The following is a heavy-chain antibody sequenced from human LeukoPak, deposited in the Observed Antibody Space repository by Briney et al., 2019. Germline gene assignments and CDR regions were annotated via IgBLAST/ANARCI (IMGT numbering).Heavy chain of an antibody. CDR2: ISSSGSTI. CDR3: AKDALRGYSYGHDAFDI. V-gene: IGHV3-11*01. J-gene: IGHJ3*02. Sequence: GGSLRLSCAASGFTFSDYYMSWIRQAPGKGLEWVSYISSSGSTIYYADSVKGRFTISRDNAKNSLYLQMNSLRAEDTAVYYCAKDALRGYSYGHDAFDIWGQGTMVTVSS. CDR1: GFTFSDYY. D-gene: IGHD5-18*01.